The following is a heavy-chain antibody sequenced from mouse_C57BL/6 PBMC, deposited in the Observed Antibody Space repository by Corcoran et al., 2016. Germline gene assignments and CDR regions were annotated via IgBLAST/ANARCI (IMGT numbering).Heavy chain of an antibody. V-gene: IGHV1-53*01. CDR2: LNPSNGYP. CDR1: GYTFTSYW. CDR3: ARFGGYDVGFDY. D-gene: IGHD2-2*01. Sequence: QVQLQQPGTELVKPGASVKLSCKASGYTFTSYWMHWVKQRPGQGLEWIGNLNPSNGYPNYNEKFKSKATLTVDKSSSTAYMQLSSLTSEDSAVYYCARFGGYDVGFDYWGQGTTLTVTS. J-gene: IGHJ2*01.